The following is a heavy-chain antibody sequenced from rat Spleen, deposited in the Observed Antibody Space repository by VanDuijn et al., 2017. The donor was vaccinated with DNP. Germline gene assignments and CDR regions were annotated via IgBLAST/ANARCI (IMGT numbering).Heavy chain of an antibody. D-gene: IGHD1-11*01. CDR2: IGYDGDSN. V-gene: IGHV5-22*01. J-gene: IGHJ2*01. CDR1: GFSFSDYY. Sequence: EVQLVESGGDLVQPGRSLKLSCTTSGFSFSDYYMAWVRQAPTKGLEWVAYIGYDGDSNYNGDSVQGRFTISRDNAKSTLYLQMNSLRSEDMATYYCARYSLRRVWDYWGQGVMVTVSS. CDR3: ARYSLRRVWDY.